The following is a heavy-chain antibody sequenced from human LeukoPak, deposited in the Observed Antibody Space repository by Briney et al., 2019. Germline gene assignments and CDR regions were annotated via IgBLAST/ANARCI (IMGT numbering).Heavy chain of an antibody. CDR1: GFTFSSYA. CDR3: ARDDDRPDNGLDN. CDR2: IWSDGSKE. Sequence: PGGSLRLSCAASGFTFSSYAMHWVRQAPGKGLEWVAVIWSDGSKEAHIDSVKGRFTISRDNSKNILYLQMNSLRAEDTAVYYCARDDDRPDNGLDNWGQGTLVTVSS. J-gene: IGHJ4*02. V-gene: IGHV3-33*08. D-gene: IGHD3-22*01.